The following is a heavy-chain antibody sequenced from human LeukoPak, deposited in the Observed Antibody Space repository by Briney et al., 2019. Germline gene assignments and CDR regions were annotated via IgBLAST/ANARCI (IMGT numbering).Heavy chain of an antibody. D-gene: IGHD2-15*01. J-gene: IGHJ5*02. CDR1: GGTLNTYA. Sequence: ASVKVSCKASGGTLNTYAISWVRQAPGQGLEWMGGIIPIFDTTHYAHNFQGRVTIIAEKSTTTAYMELSSLRSEDTAVYYCARGIWEVRQGVAPLDPFDPWGQGTLVTVSS. CDR2: IIPIFDTT. CDR3: ARGIWEVRQGVAPLDPFDP. V-gene: IGHV1-69*06.